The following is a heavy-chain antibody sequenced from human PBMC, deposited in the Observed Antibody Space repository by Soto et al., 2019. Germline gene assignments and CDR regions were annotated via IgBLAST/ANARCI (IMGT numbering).Heavy chain of an antibody. J-gene: IGHJ4*02. CDR1: GGSISSYY. V-gene: IGHV4-59*01. Sequence: ETLSLTCTVSGGSISSYYWSWIRQPPGKGLEWIANIYNSGSTNYNPSLKSRVTISVDTSKNQFSLKLSPVTAADTAFYYCARGKGTGTFSYWGQGTLVTVS. CDR3: ARGKGTGTFSY. CDR2: IYNSGST. D-gene: IGHD1-7*01.